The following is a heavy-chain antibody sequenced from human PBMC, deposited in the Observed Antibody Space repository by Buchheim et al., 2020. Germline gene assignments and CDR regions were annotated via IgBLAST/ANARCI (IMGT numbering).Heavy chain of an antibody. CDR2: VNPSSGCT. D-gene: IGHD6-19*01. CDR1: GYSFTNYY. J-gene: IGHJ6*02. Sequence: QVQLVQSGAEVKKPGASVKVSCKASGYSFTNYYVHWVRQAPGQGLEWMGVVNPSSGCTDYAQKFQVKVTVTRDMSAGTVSMELSSLKSEDTAVYYCGSGVAVAGIFYYYAMDVWGQGT. CDR3: GSGVAVAGIFYYYAMDV. V-gene: IGHV1-46*03.